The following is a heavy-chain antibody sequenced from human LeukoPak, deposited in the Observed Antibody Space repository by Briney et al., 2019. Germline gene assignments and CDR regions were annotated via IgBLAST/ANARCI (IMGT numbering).Heavy chain of an antibody. CDR1: ALTFSTYS. D-gene: IGHD4-23*01. V-gene: IGHV3-21*01. CDR3: ARAGTSSGGFDY. J-gene: IGHJ4*02. Sequence: GGSLRLSCAASALTFSTYSMNWVRQAPGKGLEWVSSISSSSSYIYYADSVKGRFTISRDNAKNSLYLQMNSLRAEDTAVYYCARAGTSSGGFDYWGQGTLVTVSS. CDR2: ISSSSSYI.